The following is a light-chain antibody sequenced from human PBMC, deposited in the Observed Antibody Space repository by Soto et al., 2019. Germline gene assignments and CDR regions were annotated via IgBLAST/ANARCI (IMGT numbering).Light chain of an antibody. CDR3: QQYDNLPYT. J-gene: IGKJ2*01. V-gene: IGKV1-33*01. CDR2: DAS. CDR1: QDISNY. Sequence: DLQMTPSPSSLSASVGDRVTITCQASQDISNYFNWYQQKPGKAPKLLIYDASNLATGLPSRFRGSGSGTDFPFTISSLQPEDIATYYCQQYDNLPYTFGQATKLEIK.